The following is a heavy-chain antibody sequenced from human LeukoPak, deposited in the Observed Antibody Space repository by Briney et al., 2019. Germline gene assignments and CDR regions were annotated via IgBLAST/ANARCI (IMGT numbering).Heavy chain of an antibody. Sequence: GRSLRLSCAASGFTFDDYAMHWVRQAPGKGLEWVSGISWNSGSIGYADSVKGRFTTSRDNAKNSLYLQMNSLRAEDTALYYCAKGSSGYYNPFDYWGQGTLVTVSS. CDR3: AKGSSGYYNPFDY. D-gene: IGHD3-22*01. CDR2: ISWNSGSI. CDR1: GFTFDDYA. J-gene: IGHJ4*02. V-gene: IGHV3-9*01.